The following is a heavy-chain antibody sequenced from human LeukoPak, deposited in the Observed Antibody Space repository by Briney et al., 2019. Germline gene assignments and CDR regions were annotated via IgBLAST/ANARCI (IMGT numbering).Heavy chain of an antibody. J-gene: IGHJ5*02. CDR1: GGSISSYY. CDR3: ARKLERRSGNWFDP. CDR2: IYYSGST. Sequence: SETLSLTCTVSGGSISSYYWSWIRQPPGKGLEWIGYIYYSGSTNYNPSLKSRVTISVDTSKNQFSLKLSSVPAADTAVYYCARKLERRSGNWFDPWGQGTLVTVSS. V-gene: IGHV4-59*01. D-gene: IGHD1-1*01.